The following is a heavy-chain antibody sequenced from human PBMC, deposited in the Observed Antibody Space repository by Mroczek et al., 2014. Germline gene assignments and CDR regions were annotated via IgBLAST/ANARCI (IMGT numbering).Heavy chain of an antibody. J-gene: IGHJ4*02. V-gene: IGHV4-39*01. D-gene: IGHD3-10*01. CDR2: IYYSGST. Sequence: VQLLESGPGLVKPSETLSLTCTVSGGSISSSSYYWGWIRQPPGKGLEWIGSIYYSGSTYYNPSLKSRVTISVDTSKNQFSLKLSSVTAADTAVYYCARHVYGSGILPYIWGQGTLVTVSS. CDR1: GGSISSSSYY. CDR3: ARHVYGSGILPYI.